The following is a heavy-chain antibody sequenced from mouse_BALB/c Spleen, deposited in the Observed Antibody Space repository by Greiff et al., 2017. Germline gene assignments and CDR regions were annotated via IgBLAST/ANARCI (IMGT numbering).Heavy chain of an antibody. D-gene: IGHD1-1*01. CDR2: IYPSDSYT. V-gene: IGHV1-69*02. J-gene: IGHJ1*01. CDR1: GYTFTSYW. CDR3: TRSNYYGSSSYFDV. Sequence: VQLQQPGAELVRPGASVKLSCKASGYTFTSYWINWVKQRPGQGLEWIGNIYPSDSYTNYNQKFKDKATLTVDKSSSTAYMQLSSPTSEDSAVYYCTRSNYYGSSSYFDVWGAGTTVTVSS.